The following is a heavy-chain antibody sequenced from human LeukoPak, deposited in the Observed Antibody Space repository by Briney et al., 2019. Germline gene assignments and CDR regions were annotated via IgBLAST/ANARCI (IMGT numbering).Heavy chain of an antibody. V-gene: IGHV3-9*01. CDR1: GFTFDDYA. D-gene: IGHD6-13*01. CDR3: AKARGYSTFWPFDC. CDR2: ISWNSGGI. Sequence: GGSLRLSCAASGFTFDDYAMHWVRHAPGKGLEWVSSISWNSGGIGYADSVKGRFTISRDNAKNSLYLQVNSLRPEDTALYYCAKARGYSTFWPFDCWGQGTLVTVSS. J-gene: IGHJ4*02.